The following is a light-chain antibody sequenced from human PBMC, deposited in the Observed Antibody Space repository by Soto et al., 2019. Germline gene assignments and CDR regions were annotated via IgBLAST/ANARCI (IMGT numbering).Light chain of an antibody. J-gene: IGLJ3*02. CDR2: EVN. CDR1: SSDVGGYDY. V-gene: IGLV2-8*01. Sequence: QSALTQPPSASGSPGQSVTISCTGTSSDVGGYDYVSWYQQHPGKAPKAMIYEVNKRPSGVPDRFSGSKSGNTASLTVSVLHAEDEADYYCSSYGGRNNLLFGGGTQLTVL. CDR3: SSYGGRNNLL.